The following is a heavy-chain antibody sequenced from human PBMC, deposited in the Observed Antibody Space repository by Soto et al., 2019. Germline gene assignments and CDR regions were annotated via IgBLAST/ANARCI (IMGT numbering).Heavy chain of an antibody. D-gene: IGHD4-17*01. CDR2: INHSGST. CDR3: ASQRPTVTTFDY. Sequence: QVQLRQWGAGLVKPSETLSLTCAVYGGSFNGYYWNWIRQPPGKGLEWIGEINHSGSTKYNPSLKSRVSISVDTSKNQFYRRLSSVTAADTAVYYCASQRPTVTTFDYWGQGTLVTVSS. V-gene: IGHV4-34*01. J-gene: IGHJ4*02. CDR1: GGSFNGYY.